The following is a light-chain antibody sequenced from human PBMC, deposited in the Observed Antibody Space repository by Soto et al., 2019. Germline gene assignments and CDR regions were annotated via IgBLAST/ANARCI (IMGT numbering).Light chain of an antibody. V-gene: IGKV1-12*01. CDR2: PTS. CDR3: LQANNFPVT. Sequence: DIQMTQSPSSVSASIGDRDTITCRASQNIGSWLAWYQQMPGEAPKLLISPTSHLSPGAPSRFSGSGSGTDFTLTITSLQPEDFATYFCLQANNFPVTFGGGTKVE. CDR1: QNIGSW. J-gene: IGKJ4*01.